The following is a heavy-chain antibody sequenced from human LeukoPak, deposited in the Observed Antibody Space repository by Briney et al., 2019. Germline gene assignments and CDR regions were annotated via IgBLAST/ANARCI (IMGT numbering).Heavy chain of an antibody. CDR1: GFAFNTYA. D-gene: IGHD3-10*01. V-gene: IGHV3-9*01. J-gene: IGHJ4*02. CDR2: ISWNSGSI. CDR3: AKDSSRRYGSGSYYRL. Sequence: GGSLRLSCAASGFAFNTYAMSWVRQAPGKGLEWVSGISWNSGSIGYADSVKGRFTISRDNAKNSLYLQMNSLRAEDTALYYCAKDSSRRYGSGSYYRLWGQGTLVTVSS.